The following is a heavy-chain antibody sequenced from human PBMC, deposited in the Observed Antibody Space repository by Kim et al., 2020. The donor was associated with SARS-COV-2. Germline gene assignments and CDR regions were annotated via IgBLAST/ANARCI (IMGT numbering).Heavy chain of an antibody. J-gene: IGHJ5*02. V-gene: IGHV5-51*01. D-gene: IGHD1-26*01. Sequence: SPSFQGQVTISADKSISTAYLQWSSLKASDTAMYYCARRVSGSYSGWFDPWGQGTLVTVSS. CDR3: ARRVSGSYSGWFDP.